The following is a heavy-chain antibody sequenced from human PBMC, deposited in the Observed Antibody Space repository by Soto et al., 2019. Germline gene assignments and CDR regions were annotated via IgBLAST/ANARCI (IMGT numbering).Heavy chain of an antibody. CDR3: AXGRSTPVVPPAPNWFDP. J-gene: IGHJ5*02. V-gene: IGHV4-34*01. D-gene: IGHD2-2*01. CDR2: INHSGST. Sequence: TSETLSLTCAVYGGAFSCDYWIWIRQPPGKGLEWIGEINHSGSTNYNPSLKSRVTISVDTSKNQFSLKVTSVTAADTAVYYCAXGRSTPVVPPAPNWFDPWGQGTLVTVSS. CDR1: GGAFSCDY.